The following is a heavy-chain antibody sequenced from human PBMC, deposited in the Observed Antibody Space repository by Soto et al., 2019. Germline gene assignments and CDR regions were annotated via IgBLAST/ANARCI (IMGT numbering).Heavy chain of an antibody. CDR2: IKQDGGEI. CDR1: GFTFSSHW. V-gene: IGHV3-7*05. Sequence: GSLRLSCAASGFTFSSHWMSWVRQAPGKGLEWVANIKQDGGEIYNVGCVKGRFTISRDNAKNSLYLQMNSLRAEDTALYYCAKVSTSSWYDSPFDFWGQRTLVTVSS. D-gene: IGHD6-13*01. J-gene: IGHJ4*02. CDR3: AKVSTSSWYDSPFDF.